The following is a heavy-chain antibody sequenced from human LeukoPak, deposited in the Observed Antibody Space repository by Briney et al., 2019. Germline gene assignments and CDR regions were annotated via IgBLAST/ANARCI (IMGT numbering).Heavy chain of an antibody. V-gene: IGHV3-66*03. J-gene: IGHJ5*02. Sequence: GGSLRLSCAVSGFTVSSKYMSWVRQAPGKGLGWVSVIYSSGSSYYADFVEGRFTTSGDNSKNTVYLQMNSLRTDDTAVYYCAKDYYGSGSFYPWDLWGQGALVTVSS. CDR3: AKDYYGSGSFYPWDL. CDR2: IYSSGSS. CDR1: GFTVSSKY. D-gene: IGHD3-10*01.